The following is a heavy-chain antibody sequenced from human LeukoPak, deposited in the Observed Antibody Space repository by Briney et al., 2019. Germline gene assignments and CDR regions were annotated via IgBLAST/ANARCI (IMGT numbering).Heavy chain of an antibody. Sequence: GGSLRLSCAASGFTFSSYSRNWVRQAPGKGLEWVSYISSSSSTIYYADSVKGRFTISRDNAKNSLYLQMNSLRAEDTAVYYCARAPPSSSRWTGYGYWGQGTLVTVSS. CDR3: ARAPPSSSRWTGYGY. V-gene: IGHV3-48*01. D-gene: IGHD6-13*01. J-gene: IGHJ4*02. CDR2: ISSSSSTI. CDR1: GFTFSSYS.